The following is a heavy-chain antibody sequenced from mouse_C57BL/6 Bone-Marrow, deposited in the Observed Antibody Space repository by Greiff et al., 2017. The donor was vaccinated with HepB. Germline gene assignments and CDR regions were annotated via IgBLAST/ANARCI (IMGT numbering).Heavy chain of an antibody. J-gene: IGHJ4*01. D-gene: IGHD1-1*01. CDR3: ARPLLPYAMDY. Sequence: DVKLVEPGGGLVKPGGSLKLSCAASGFTFSDYGMHWVRQAPEKGLEWVAYISSGSSTIYYADTVKGRFTISRDKAKNTLFLQMTSLRSEDTAMYYCARPLLPYAMDYWGQGTSVTVSS. CDR1: GFTFSDYG. V-gene: IGHV5-17*01. CDR2: ISSGSSTI.